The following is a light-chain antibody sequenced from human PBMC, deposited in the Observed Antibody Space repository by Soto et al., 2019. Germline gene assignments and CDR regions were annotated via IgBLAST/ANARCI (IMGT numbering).Light chain of an antibody. V-gene: IGKV1-39*01. CDR2: AAS. J-gene: IGKJ2*01. CDR3: QQSYSTPPYT. CDR1: QTISND. Sequence: DIQMTQSPSALSASVGDRVTITCRASQTISNDLYWYQQKPGKAPKLLIYAASSLQGGVPPRFSGSGSGTDFTLTISSLQPEDFATYYCQQSYSTPPYTFGQGTRLEIK.